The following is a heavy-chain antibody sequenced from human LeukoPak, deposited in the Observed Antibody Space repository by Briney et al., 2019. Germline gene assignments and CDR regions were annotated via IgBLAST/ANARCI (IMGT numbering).Heavy chain of an antibody. J-gene: IGHJ5*02. V-gene: IGHV4-59*01. CDR2: IYYSGST. Sequence: SETLSLTCTVSGGSISSYYWSWIRQPPGKGLEWIGYIYYSGSTNYNPSLKSRVTISADTSKNQFSLKLSSVTAADTAVYYCASSYYDFWSGYDSNWFDPWGQGTLVTVSS. CDR3: ASSYYDFWSGYDSNWFDP. CDR1: GGSISSYY. D-gene: IGHD3-3*01.